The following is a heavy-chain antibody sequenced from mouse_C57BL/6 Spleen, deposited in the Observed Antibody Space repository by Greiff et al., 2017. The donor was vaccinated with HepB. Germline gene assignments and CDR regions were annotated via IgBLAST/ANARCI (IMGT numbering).Heavy chain of an antibody. CDR1: GYTFTSYW. Sequence: QVQLQQPGAELVKPGASVKLSCKASGYTFTSYWMQWVKQRPGQGLEWIGEIDPSDSYTNYNQKFKGKATLTVDTSSSTAYMQLSSLTSEDSAVYYCLITTPLAYWGQGTLVTVSA. D-gene: IGHD1-1*01. CDR3: LITTPLAY. J-gene: IGHJ3*01. V-gene: IGHV1-50*01. CDR2: IDPSDSYT.